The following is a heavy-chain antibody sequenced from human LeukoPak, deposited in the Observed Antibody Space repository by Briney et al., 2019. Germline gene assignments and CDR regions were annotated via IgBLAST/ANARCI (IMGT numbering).Heavy chain of an antibody. V-gene: IGHV4-39*07. D-gene: IGHD1-26*01. Sequence: SETLSLTCTVSGGSISSSSYYWGWIRQPPGKGLEWIGSIYYSGSTYYNPSLKSRVTISVDTSKNQISLKLSSVTAADTAVYYCASDSGSGSSRFDYWGQGTLVTVSS. CDR2: IYYSGST. CDR1: GGSISSSSYY. CDR3: ASDSGSGSSRFDY. J-gene: IGHJ4*02.